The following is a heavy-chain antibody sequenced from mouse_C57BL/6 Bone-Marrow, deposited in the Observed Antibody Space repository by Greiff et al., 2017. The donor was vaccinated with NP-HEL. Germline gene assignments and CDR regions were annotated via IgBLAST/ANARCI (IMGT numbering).Heavy chain of an antibody. V-gene: IGHV1-26*01. D-gene: IGHD2-12*01. J-gene: IGHJ2*01. CDR1: GYTFTDYY. CDR2: INPNNGGT. CDR3: ARHLRLDY. Sequence: VQLQQSGPELVKPGASVKISCKASGYTFTDYYMNWVKQSHGKSLEWIGDINPNNGGTSYNQKFKGKATLTVDKSSSTAYMELRSLTSEDSAVYYCARHLRLDYWGQGTTLTVSS.